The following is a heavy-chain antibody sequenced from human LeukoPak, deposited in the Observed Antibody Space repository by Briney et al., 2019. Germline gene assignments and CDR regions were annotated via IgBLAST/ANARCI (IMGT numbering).Heavy chain of an antibody. CDR2: INGDGTTT. CDR1: GFPFSSYW. CDR3: SRSQFDY. V-gene: IGHV3-74*01. Sequence: GGSLRLSCATSGFPFSSYWMLWVRQAPGKGLEWVSRINGDGTTTTYADSVKGRFTTSGDNTENILYLQMDSLRAEDTAIYYCSRSQFDYWGQGVLVTVSS. J-gene: IGHJ4*02.